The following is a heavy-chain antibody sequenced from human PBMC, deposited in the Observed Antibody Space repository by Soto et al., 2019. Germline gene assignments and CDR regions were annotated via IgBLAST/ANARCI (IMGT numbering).Heavy chain of an antibody. D-gene: IGHD2-15*01. Sequence: GGSLRLSCAASGFTFISHGMHWVRQAPGKGLEWVAVIWYDGSNKYYGDSVKGRFTISRGNSKNTVYLQMNSLRGEDTAVYYFARAPEYGGNYFDYWGQGTLVTVSS. CDR3: ARAPEYGGNYFDY. V-gene: IGHV3-33*01. J-gene: IGHJ4*02. CDR1: GFTFISHG. CDR2: IWYDGSNK.